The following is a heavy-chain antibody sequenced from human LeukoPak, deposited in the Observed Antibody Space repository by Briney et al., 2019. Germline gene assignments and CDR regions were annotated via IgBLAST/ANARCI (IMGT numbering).Heavy chain of an antibody. CDR3: AILGIVVVVAAAPGGY. CDR2: INPNSGGT. V-gene: IGHV1-2*02. J-gene: IGHJ4*02. Sequence: ASVKVSCKASGYTFTGYYMHWVRQAPGQGLEWMGWINPNSGGTNYAQKFQGRVTMTRDTSISTAYMELSRLRSDDTAVYYCAILGIVVVVAAAPGGYWGRGTLVTVSS. D-gene: IGHD2-15*01. CDR1: GYTFTGYY.